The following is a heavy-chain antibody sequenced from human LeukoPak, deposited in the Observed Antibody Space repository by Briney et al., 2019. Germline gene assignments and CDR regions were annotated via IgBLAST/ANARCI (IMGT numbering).Heavy chain of an antibody. J-gene: IGHJ5*02. D-gene: IGHD3-10*01. CDR2: IYYSGRT. Sequence: SETLSLTCSVSGGSISSYYWSWIRQPPGRGLEWIGYIYYSGRTSYNPSLKSRVTISEDTSKNQFSLKLRSVTAADTAVYYCARGPRFGELLWHWFDPWGQGTLVTVSS. CDR3: ARGPRFGELLWHWFDP. V-gene: IGHV4-59*08. CDR1: GGSISSYY.